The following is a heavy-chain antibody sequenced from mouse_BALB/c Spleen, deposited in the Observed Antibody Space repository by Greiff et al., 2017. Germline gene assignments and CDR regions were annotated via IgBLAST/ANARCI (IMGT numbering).Heavy chain of an antibody. V-gene: IGHV1-14*01. CDR3: ARSGDGNYVWFAY. D-gene: IGHD2-1*01. CDR2: INPYNDGT. Sequence: VQLQQSGPELVKPGASVKMSCKASGYTFTSYVMHWVKQKPGQGLEWIGYINPYNDGTKYNEKFKGKATLTSDKSSSTAYMELSSLTSEDSAVYYCARSGDGNYVWFAYWGQGTLVTVSA. CDR1: GYTFTSYV. J-gene: IGHJ3*01.